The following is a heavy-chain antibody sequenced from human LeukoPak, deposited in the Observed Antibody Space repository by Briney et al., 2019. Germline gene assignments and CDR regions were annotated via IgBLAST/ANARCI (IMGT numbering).Heavy chain of an antibody. V-gene: IGHV4-34*01. Sequence: SETLSLTCAVYGGSFSGYYWSWIRQPPGKGLEWIGEINHSGSTNYNPSLKSRVTISVDTSKNQFSLKLSSVTAADTAVYYCARETDGGDPRVDPFDIWGQGTMVTVSS. CDR2: INHSGST. D-gene: IGHD2-21*02. J-gene: IGHJ3*02. CDR1: GGSFSGYY. CDR3: ARETDGGDPRVDPFDI.